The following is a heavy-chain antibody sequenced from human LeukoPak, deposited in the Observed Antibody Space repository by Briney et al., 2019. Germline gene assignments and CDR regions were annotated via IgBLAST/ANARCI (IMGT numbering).Heavy chain of an antibody. CDR1: GGSISSSSYY. Sequence: NPSETLSLTCTVSGGSISSSSYYWGWIRQPPGKGLEWIGSIYYSGSTYYNPSLKSRVTISVDTSKNQFSLKLSSVTAADTAVYYCARHLIAPTAAVADPTTLYYYYYYMDVWGKGTTVTVSS. J-gene: IGHJ6*03. D-gene: IGHD6-19*01. CDR3: ARHLIAPTAAVADPTTLYYYYYYMDV. V-gene: IGHV4-39*07. CDR2: IYYSGST.